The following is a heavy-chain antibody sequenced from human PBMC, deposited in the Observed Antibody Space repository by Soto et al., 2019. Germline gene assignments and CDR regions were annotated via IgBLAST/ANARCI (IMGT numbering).Heavy chain of an antibody. Sequence: GFLRLSCAASGFTVSINDMSWVRQAAGKGLEWVSVIYSGGSTYYADSVKGRFTISRDNSKNTLYLQMNSLRAEDTAVYYCARDPGRSYGPDWGQGTLVTVSS. V-gene: IGHV3-66*01. CDR1: GFTVSIND. D-gene: IGHD1-26*01. CDR2: IYSGGST. CDR3: ARDPGRSYGPD. J-gene: IGHJ4*02.